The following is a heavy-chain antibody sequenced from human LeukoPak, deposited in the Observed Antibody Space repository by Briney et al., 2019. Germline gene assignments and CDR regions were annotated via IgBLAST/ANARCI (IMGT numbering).Heavy chain of an antibody. Sequence: SETLSLTCTVSGGSISSSSSYWGWIRPPPGKGLEWIGSIYYSGSTYYNPSLKSRVTISVDTSKNSFSLKLSSVTAADTAVYYCASHSKPGWSGPLGCFDPWGQGTLVTVSS. D-gene: IGHD3-3*01. V-gene: IGHV4-39*01. CDR2: IYYSGST. CDR1: GGSISSSSSY. CDR3: ASHSKPGWSGPLGCFDP. J-gene: IGHJ5*02.